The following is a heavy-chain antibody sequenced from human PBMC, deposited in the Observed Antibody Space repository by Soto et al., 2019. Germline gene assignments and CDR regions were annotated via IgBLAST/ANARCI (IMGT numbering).Heavy chain of an antibody. J-gene: IGHJ5*01. Sequence: QVQLQESGPGLVKPSQTLSLTCSVSGGSISSGGYYWSWIRQHPEKSLEWIGYIYYSGSTNSNPSLKSRVIISVDTSSNRFSLDLTSVTAADTAIYYCARHSASWQWFDYWGQGTLVTVSS. V-gene: IGHV4-31*03. CDR1: GGSISSGGYY. CDR2: IYYSGST. CDR3: ARHSASWQWFDY. D-gene: IGHD1-26*01.